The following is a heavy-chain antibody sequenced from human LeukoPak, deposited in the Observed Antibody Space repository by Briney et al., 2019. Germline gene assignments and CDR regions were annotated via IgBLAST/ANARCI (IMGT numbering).Heavy chain of an antibody. CDR3: ARSSGWDGYNYAGY. J-gene: IGHJ4*02. CDR1: GGSISSSNW. CDR2: IYHSGST. Sequence: TLSLTCAVSGGSISSSNWWSWVRQPPGKGLEWIGEIYHSGSTNCNPSLKSRVTISVDKSKNQFSLKLSSVTAADTAVYYCARSSGWDGYNYAGYWGQGTLVTVSS. D-gene: IGHD5-24*01. V-gene: IGHV4-4*02.